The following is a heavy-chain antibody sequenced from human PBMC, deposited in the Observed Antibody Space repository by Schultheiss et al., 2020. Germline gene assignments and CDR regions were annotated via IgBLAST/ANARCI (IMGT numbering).Heavy chain of an antibody. D-gene: IGHD3-10*01. CDR3: TRRGSYGMDV. V-gene: IGHV3-15*01. CDR2: IKSKSNGETR. Sequence: GGSLRLSCAASGFTFSNAWMSWVRQVPGKGLEWVGRIKSKSNGETRDYAAPVKGRFTVSRDDSKNSLYLQMNSLKTEDTAVYYCTRRGSYGMDVWGKGTTVTVSS. CDR1: GFTFSNAW. J-gene: IGHJ6*04.